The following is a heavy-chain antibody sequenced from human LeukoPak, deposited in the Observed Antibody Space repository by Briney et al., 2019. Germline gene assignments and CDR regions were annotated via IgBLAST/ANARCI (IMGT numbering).Heavy chain of an antibody. V-gene: IGHV3-23*01. J-gene: IGHJ5*02. D-gene: IGHD5-24*01. CDR3: AKDLHYNDGRWEFDP. CDR2: VVGGGTT. CDR1: GFTFSTFA. Sequence: GGSLRLSCAASGFTFSTFAMTWVRQAPGKGLEWVSGVVGGGTTYYADSVKGRFTLSKDNSKKTMYLQMNSLRVEDTAIYYCAKDLHYNDGRWEFDPWGQGTLVTVSS.